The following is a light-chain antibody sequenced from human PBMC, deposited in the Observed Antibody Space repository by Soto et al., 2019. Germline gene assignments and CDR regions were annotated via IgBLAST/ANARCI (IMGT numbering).Light chain of an antibody. CDR3: QQYGSSGT. V-gene: IGKV3-20*01. CDR1: QTVRNNY. CDR2: GAS. Sequence: VFTQSPGTLSLSPGERAPLSCRASQTVRNNYLAWYQQKPGQAPRLLIYGASTRTTGIPDRFSGSGSGTDFTLTISRLEPEDFAVYYCQQYGSSGTFGQGTKVDIK. J-gene: IGKJ1*01.